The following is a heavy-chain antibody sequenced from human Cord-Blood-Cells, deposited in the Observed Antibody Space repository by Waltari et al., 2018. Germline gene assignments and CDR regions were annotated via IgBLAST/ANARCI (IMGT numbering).Heavy chain of an antibody. V-gene: IGHV4-34*01. CDR3: ARGPDLWFGELYFDY. CDR1: GGSFSGYY. Sequence: QVQLQQWGAGLLKPSETLSLTCAVYGGSFSGYYGSWIRQPPGKGLEWIGEINHRGSTNYNPSLKSRVTISVDTSKNQFSLKLSSVTAADTAVYYCARGPDLWFGELYFDYWGQGTLVTVSS. CDR2: INHRGST. D-gene: IGHD3-10*01. J-gene: IGHJ4*02.